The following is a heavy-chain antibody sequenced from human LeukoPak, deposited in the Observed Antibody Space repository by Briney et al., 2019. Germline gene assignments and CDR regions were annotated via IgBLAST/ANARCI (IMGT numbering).Heavy chain of an antibody. Sequence: GGSLRLSCAASGFTFSSYAMHWVRQDPGQRLEWMGWINAGNGNTKYSQKFQGRVTITRDTSASTAYMELSSLRSEDTAVYYCARATGYSSEFDYWGQGTLVTVSS. CDR3: ARATGYSSEFDY. J-gene: IGHJ4*02. D-gene: IGHD6-19*01. CDR2: INAGNGNT. CDR1: GFTFSSYA. V-gene: IGHV1-3*01.